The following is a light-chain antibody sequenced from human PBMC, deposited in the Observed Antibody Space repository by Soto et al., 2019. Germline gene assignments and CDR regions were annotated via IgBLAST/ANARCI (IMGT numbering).Light chain of an antibody. CDR3: QQRHMWPIT. J-gene: IGKJ5*01. CDR1: QSVSSN. Sequence: EIVMTQSPATLSVSPGERATLSCRASQSVSSNLAWYQQKPGQAPRLLIYGASTRATGIPARFSGSGSGTDFTLTISSLEPEDSAVYYCQQRHMWPITFGQGTRLENK. V-gene: IGKV3-15*01. CDR2: GAS.